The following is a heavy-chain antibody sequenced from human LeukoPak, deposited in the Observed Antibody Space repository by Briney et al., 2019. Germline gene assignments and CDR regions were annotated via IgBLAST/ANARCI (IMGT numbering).Heavy chain of an antibody. CDR3: ARDKNGPET. CDR2: LYSDGGT. D-gene: IGHD1-14*01. CDR1: AFAVSINY. J-gene: IGHJ4*02. V-gene: IGHV3-53*01. Sequence: GGSLRLSCTASAFAVSINYMSWVRQAPGKGLEWVSVLYSDGGTFYADSEKGRFTISRDSSKNTLSLQMNSLRAEDTAVYYCARDKNGPETWGQGTLVTVSS.